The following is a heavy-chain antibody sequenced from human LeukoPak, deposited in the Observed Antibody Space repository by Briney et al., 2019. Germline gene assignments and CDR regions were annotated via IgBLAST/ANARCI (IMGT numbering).Heavy chain of an antibody. Sequence: GGSLRLSCAASGFTFSSYGMHWVRQAPGKGLEWVAVIWYDGSNKYYADSVKGQFTISRDNSKNTLYLQMNSLRAEDTAVYYCAKNGIVGARNYYMDVWGKGTTVTVSS. CDR3: AKNGIVGARNYYMDV. CDR2: IWYDGSNK. J-gene: IGHJ6*03. CDR1: GFTFSSYG. V-gene: IGHV3-30*02. D-gene: IGHD1-26*01.